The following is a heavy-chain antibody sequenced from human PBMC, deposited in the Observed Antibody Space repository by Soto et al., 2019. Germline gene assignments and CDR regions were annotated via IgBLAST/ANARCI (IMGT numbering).Heavy chain of an antibody. Sequence: SETLSLTCTVSGGSISDYYWSWIRQPPGKGLGWIGYIYYGWNTNYNPSLKSRVTISVDTSKNQFSLKLISVTAADTAVYYCARDREYYESSGLYFDYWGQGTLVTVSS. CDR2: IYYGWNT. CDR3: ARDREYYESSGLYFDY. D-gene: IGHD3-22*01. V-gene: IGHV4-59*01. CDR1: GGSISDYY. J-gene: IGHJ4*02.